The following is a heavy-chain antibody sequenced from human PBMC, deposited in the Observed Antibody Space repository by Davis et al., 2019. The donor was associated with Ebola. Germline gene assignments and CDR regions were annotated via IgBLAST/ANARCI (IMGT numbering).Heavy chain of an antibody. Sequence: PGGSLRLSCTGSGFTFGDYALSWFRQAPGKGLEWVSTIGGGADTHYADSVRGRFTISRDTSENTLYLQMNSLTVEDTAIYFCAKYRAPGASRLFDYWGQGTLVTVSS. CDR2: IGGGADT. J-gene: IGHJ4*02. CDR1: GFTFGDYA. CDR3: AKYRAPGASRLFDY. D-gene: IGHD2-2*01. V-gene: IGHV3-23*01.